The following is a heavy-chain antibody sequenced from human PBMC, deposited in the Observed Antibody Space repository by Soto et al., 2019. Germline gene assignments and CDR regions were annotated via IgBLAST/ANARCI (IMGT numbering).Heavy chain of an antibody. D-gene: IGHD3-3*01. J-gene: IGHJ4*02. CDR3: ARREAFDFWTPNLFDY. CDR1: GGSFSGYY. CDR2: INHSGST. Sequence: SETLSLTCAVYGGSFSGYYWSWIRQPPGKGLEWIGEINHSGSTNYNPSLKSRVTISVDTSKNQFSLKLSSVTAADTAVYYCARREAFDFWTPNLFDYWGQGTLVTVSS. V-gene: IGHV4-34*01.